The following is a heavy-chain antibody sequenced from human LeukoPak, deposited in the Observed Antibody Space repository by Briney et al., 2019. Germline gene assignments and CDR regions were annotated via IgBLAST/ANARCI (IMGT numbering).Heavy chain of an antibody. J-gene: IGHJ4*02. CDR2: ISYDGSNK. Sequence: GGSLRLSCAASGFTFSSYVMHWVRQAPGKGLEWVAVISYDGSNKYYADSVKGRFTISRDNSKNTLYLQTNSLRPEDTAVYYCAILRRGYWGQGTLVTVSS. CDR3: AILRRGY. CDR1: GFTFSSYV. D-gene: IGHD3-10*01. V-gene: IGHV3-30*03.